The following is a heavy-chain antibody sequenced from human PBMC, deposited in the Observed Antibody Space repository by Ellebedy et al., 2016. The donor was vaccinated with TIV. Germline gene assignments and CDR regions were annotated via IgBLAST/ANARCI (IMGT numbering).Heavy chain of an antibody. V-gene: IGHV1-69*13. Sequence: ASVKVSCKASGGTFSSYAISWVRQAPGQGLEWMGGITPIFGTANYAQKFQGRVTITADESTSTAYMELSSLRSEDTAVYYCAREGAGCSSTSCYTHYGMDVWGQGTTVTVSS. CDR2: ITPIFGTA. J-gene: IGHJ6*02. CDR1: GGTFSSYA. D-gene: IGHD2-2*02. CDR3: AREGAGCSSTSCYTHYGMDV.